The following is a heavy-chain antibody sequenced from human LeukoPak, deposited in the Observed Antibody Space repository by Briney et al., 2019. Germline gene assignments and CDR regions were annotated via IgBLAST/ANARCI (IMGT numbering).Heavy chain of an antibody. J-gene: IGHJ4*02. CDR3: ARLRRSHADQ. V-gene: IGHV4-39*01. Sequence: PSETLSLTCTVSGGSISNSHYYWGWIRQPPGKGLEWIGTLYYSVTTYYNPSLKSRATISVDTSENQFSLKLSSVTAADTAVYYCARLRRSHADQWGQGTLVTVSS. CDR2: LYYSVTT. D-gene: IGHD2-2*01. CDR1: GGSISNSHYY.